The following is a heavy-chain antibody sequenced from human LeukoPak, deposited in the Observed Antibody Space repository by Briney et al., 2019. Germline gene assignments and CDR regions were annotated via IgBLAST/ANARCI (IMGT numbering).Heavy chain of an antibody. CDR3: VSALVAGTTH. J-gene: IGHJ4*02. V-gene: IGHV3-48*01. CDR1: EFTFSSYS. Sequence: QPGGSLRLSCAASEFTFSSYSMNWVRQAPGKGLEWVSYITNSGNSKSYADSVKGRFTISRDNAKNSLSLQMDSLRAEDTAVYYCVSALVAGTTHWGQGTLVTVSS. CDR2: ITNSGNSK. D-gene: IGHD6-19*01.